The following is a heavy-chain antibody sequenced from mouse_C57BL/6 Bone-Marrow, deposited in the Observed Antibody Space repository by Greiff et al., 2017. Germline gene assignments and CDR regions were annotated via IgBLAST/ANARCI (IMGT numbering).Heavy chain of an antibody. CDR3: ARTGNYLDY. CDR1: EYEFPSHA. CDR2: INSDGGNT. V-gene: IGHV5-2*01. J-gene: IGHJ2*01. Sequence: DVMLVESGGGLVQPGESLKLSCESTEYEFPSHAMSWVRKTPEKRLELVAAINSDGGNTYYPDTMERRFIISRDNTKQTLYLQMSSLRSEDTALYYCARTGNYLDYWGQGTTLTVSS. D-gene: IGHD4-1*01.